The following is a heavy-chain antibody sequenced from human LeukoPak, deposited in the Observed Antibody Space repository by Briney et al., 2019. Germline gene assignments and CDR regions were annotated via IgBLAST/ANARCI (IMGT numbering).Heavy chain of an antibody. CDR3: AKACGGTCSDAFDI. Sequence: GGPLRLSCATSGFIFDDYAMHWVRQAPGKGPEWVSGISWNSGSIGYADSVKGRFTISRDNAKNSLYLQMNSLRAEDMALYYCAKACGGTCSDAFDIWGQGTMVTVSS. D-gene: IGHD2-15*01. CDR2: ISWNSGSI. V-gene: IGHV3-9*03. CDR1: GFIFDDYA. J-gene: IGHJ3*02.